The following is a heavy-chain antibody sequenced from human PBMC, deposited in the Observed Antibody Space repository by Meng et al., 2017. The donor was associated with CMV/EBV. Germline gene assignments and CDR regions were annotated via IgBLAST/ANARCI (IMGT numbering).Heavy chain of an antibody. D-gene: IGHD6-6*01. V-gene: IGHV3-7*01. J-gene: IGHJ4*02. Sequence: GESLKISCAASGFTFSSYWMSWVRQAPGKGLEWVANIKQDGSEKYYVDSVKGRFTISRDNAKNSLYLQMNSLRAEDTAVYYCARKGGGSSPAFFDYWGQGTLVTVSS. CDR3: ARKGGGSSPAFFDY. CDR2: IKQDGSEK. CDR1: GFTFSSYW.